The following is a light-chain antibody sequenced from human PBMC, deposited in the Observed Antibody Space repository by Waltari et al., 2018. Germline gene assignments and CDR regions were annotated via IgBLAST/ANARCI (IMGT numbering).Light chain of an antibody. CDR2: KAS. CDR1: QNVRTY. J-gene: IGKJ1*01. Sequence: DIQMTQSPSTLSASVGDRVTITCRASQNVRTYLAWYQHKSGKAPKLLIYKASTLEVGVPSRFSGSGSGTEFTLTIASLQPDDFGTYYCQQYNNYPWTFDQGTEVDVK. V-gene: IGKV1-5*03. CDR3: QQYNNYPWT.